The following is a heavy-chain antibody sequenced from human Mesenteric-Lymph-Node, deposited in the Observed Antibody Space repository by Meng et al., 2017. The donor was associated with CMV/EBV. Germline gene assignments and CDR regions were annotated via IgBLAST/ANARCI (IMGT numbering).Heavy chain of an antibody. CDR3: ARQGAAGPREFAMDV. CDR1: GTTIFSSSYY. V-gene: IGHV4-39*01. J-gene: IGHJ6*02. Sequence: SETLSLTCSISGTTIFSSSYYWGWVRQPPGKGLQWVGSIYYSGRTYYNPSLKSRVIISVDTSKNQFSVRLSSVTAADTAVYYCARQGAAGPREFAMDVWGQGTTVTVSS. CDR2: IYYSGRT. D-gene: IGHD6-13*01.